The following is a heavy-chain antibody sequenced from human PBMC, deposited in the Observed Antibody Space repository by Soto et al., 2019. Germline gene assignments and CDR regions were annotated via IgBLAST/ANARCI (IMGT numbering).Heavy chain of an antibody. CDR2: IYSGGST. J-gene: IGHJ4*02. D-gene: IGHD5-12*01. V-gene: IGHV3-66*01. Sequence: GGSLRLSCAASGFTVSSNYMSWVRQAPGKGLEWVSVIYSGGSTYYADSVKGRFTISRDNSKNTLYLQMNSLRAEDTAVYYCARVGATSPFDYWGQGTLVTVSS. CDR3: ARVGATSPFDY. CDR1: GFTVSSNY.